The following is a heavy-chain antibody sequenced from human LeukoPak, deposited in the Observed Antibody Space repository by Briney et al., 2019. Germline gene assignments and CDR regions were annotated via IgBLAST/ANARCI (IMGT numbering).Heavy chain of an antibody. Sequence: GGSLRLSCAASGFTVSSNYMSWVRQAPGKGLEWVSGISWNSGSIGYTDSVKGRFTISRDNAKNSLYLQMNSLRAEDTALYYCAKDSSRGYFDYWGQGTLVTVSS. CDR3: AKDSSRGYFDY. CDR2: ISWNSGSI. J-gene: IGHJ4*02. CDR1: GFTVSSNY. V-gene: IGHV3-9*01.